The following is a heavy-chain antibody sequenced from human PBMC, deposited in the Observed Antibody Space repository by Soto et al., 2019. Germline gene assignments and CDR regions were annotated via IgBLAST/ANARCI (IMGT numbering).Heavy chain of an antibody. CDR1: GYTFNNYG. V-gene: IGHV1-18*01. J-gene: IGHJ6*02. D-gene: IGHD3-10*01. CDR3: APDGYYDSGAYGMDV. CDR2: LSDYYGNT. Sequence: QVQLVQSGAEVKKPGASVKVSCKTSGYTFNNYGISWVRQAPGQGLEWMGWLSDYYGNTNYAQKFQGRVTMTTDTSKKTVSMVWTSLRSDDTAVYHCAPDGYYDSGAYGMDVWGRATTVTLSS.